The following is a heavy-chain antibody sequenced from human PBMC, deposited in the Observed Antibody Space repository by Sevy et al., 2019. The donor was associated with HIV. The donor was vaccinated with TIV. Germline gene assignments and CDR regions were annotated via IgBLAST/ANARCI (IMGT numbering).Heavy chain of an antibody. D-gene: IGHD2-15*01. CDR2: ISSSSSYI. Sequence: GGSLRLSCAASGFTFSSYSMNWVRQAPGKGLEWVSSISSSSSYIYYADSVKGRFTISRDNAKNSLYLQMNSLRAEDTAVYYCASGGYCSGGSCYYAWFDPWGQRTLVTVSS. J-gene: IGHJ5*02. CDR1: GFTFSSYS. V-gene: IGHV3-21*03. CDR3: ASGGYCSGGSCYYAWFDP.